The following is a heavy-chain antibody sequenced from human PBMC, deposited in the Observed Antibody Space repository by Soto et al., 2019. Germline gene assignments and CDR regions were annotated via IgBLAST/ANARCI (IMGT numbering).Heavy chain of an antibody. V-gene: IGHV4-31*03. CDR2: IYYSGST. Sequence: SETLSLTCTVSGGSIGSGGYYWSWIRQHPGKGLEWIGYIYYSGSTYYNPSLKSRVTISVDTSKNQFSLKLSSVTAADTAVYYCARDRGYCSGGSCPIDYWGQGTLVTVSS. CDR3: ARDRGYCSGGSCPIDY. J-gene: IGHJ4*02. CDR1: GGSIGSGGYY. D-gene: IGHD2-15*01.